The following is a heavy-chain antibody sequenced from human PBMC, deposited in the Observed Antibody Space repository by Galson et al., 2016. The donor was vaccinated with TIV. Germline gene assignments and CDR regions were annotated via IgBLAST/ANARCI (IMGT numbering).Heavy chain of an antibody. J-gene: IGHJ6*03. CDR3: AADKSGYDTVDHFYYYLDV. V-gene: IGHV4-61*08. D-gene: IGHD5-12*01. CDR1: GASLSSGGHY. CDR2: IYQSGST. Sequence: ETLSLTCSVSGASLSSGGHYWSWIRQPPGRGLEWIGYIYQSGSTDYNPSLKGRVTISKDTSKNQFSLQLRSVTAADTAVYYCAADKSGYDTVDHFYYYLDVWGRGTTVTVSS.